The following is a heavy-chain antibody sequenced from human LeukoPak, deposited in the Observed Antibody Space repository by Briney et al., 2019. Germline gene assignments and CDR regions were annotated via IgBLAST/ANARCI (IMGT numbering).Heavy chain of an antibody. V-gene: IGHV4-59*01. CDR2: IYYSGST. CDR1: GGSISSYY. D-gene: IGHD2-8*01. CDR3: ARAALMVYAFDY. Sequence: SQTLSLTCAVSGGSISSYYWSWIRQPPGKGLEWIGYIYYSGSTNYNPSLKSRVTISVDTSKNQFSLKLSSVTAADTAVYYCARAALMVYAFDYRGQGTLVSVSS. J-gene: IGHJ4*02.